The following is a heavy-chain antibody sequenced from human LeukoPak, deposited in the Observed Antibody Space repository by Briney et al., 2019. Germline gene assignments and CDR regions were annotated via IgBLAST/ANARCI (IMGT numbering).Heavy chain of an antibody. CDR1: GFTFSSYS. J-gene: IGHJ6*03. CDR2: ISSSSSYI. V-gene: IGHV3-21*01. D-gene: IGHD2-2*02. Sequence: TGGSLRLPCAASGFTFSSYSVNWVRQAPGKGLEWVSSISSSSSYIYYADSVKGRFTISRDNAKNSLYLQMNSLRAEDTAVYYCARVFRRYLRYYYYYMDVWGKGTTVTISS. CDR3: ARVFRRYLRYYYYYMDV.